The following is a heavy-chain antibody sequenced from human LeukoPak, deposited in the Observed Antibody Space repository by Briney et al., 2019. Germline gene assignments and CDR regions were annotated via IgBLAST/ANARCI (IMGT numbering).Heavy chain of an antibody. CDR1: GGTFSSYA. CDR3: ARAPVVAAREAWFDP. CDR2: IIPIFGTA. D-gene: IGHD2-15*01. Sequence: VASVKVSCKASGGTFSSYAISWVRQAPGQGLEWMGGIIPIFGTANYAQKFQGRVTITTDESTSTAYMELRSLRSDDTAVYYCARAPVVAAREAWFDPWGQGTLVTVSS. J-gene: IGHJ5*02. V-gene: IGHV1-69*05.